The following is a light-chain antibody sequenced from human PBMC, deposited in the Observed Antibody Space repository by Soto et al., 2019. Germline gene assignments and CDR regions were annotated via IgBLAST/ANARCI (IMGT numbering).Light chain of an antibody. Sequence: ENVLTQSPGTLSLSPGEKATPSCRAIRTVGSYLTWYQQRPGQAPRLLIYGASKRATGIPDRFSGSGSGTDFTLTISRLEPEDFALYYCQQYGTSPITFGQGTRLEIK. V-gene: IGKV3-20*01. CDR1: RTVGSY. CDR3: QQYGTSPIT. CDR2: GAS. J-gene: IGKJ5*01.